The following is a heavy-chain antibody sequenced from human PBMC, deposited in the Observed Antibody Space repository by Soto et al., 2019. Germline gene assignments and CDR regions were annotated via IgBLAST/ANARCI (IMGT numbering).Heavy chain of an antibody. V-gene: IGHV2-5*02. CDR2: LYWDDDQ. J-gene: IGHJ6*02. CDR3: VQSRCGGDFLDIYASHAYNGLDV. D-gene: IGHD2-21*02. Sequence: QVTLKESGPTLVKPTQTLTLTCTVSGLSLRTTGVGVGWVRQPPGKALEWLALLYWDDDQRYSPSLRSRLTIAKDISEKQVVLTMTYMDTVDIATYDCVQSRCGGDFLDIYASHAYNGLDVWGQGTTVTVSS. CDR1: GLSLRTTGVG.